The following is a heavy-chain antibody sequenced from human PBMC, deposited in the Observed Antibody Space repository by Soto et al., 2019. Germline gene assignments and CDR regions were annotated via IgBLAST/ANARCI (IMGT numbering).Heavy chain of an antibody. D-gene: IGHD5-18*01. V-gene: IGHV4-59*12. CDR3: TRVATAVPS. CDR1: GASIYTYY. J-gene: IGHJ5*02. Sequence: SETLSLTCNVSGASIYTYYWSWIRQPPGKELEWIGNIYYRGTTNYNPSLQGRVTMSIDTSKNQFSLMLTSVTAADTAVYYCTRVATAVPSWGWGVLVTVSS. CDR2: IYYRGTT.